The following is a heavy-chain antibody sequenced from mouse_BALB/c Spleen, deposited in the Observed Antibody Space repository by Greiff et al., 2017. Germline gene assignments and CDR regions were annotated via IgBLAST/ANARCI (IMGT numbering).Heavy chain of an antibody. V-gene: IGHV5-17*02. CDR1: GFTFSSFG. Sequence: EVKVVESGGGLVQPGGSRKLSCAASGFTFSSFGMHWVRQAPEKGLEWVAYISSGSSTIYYADTVKGRFTISRDNPKNTLFLQMTSLRSEDTAMYYCASGQLRGSMDYWGQGTSVTVSS. CDR3: ASGQLRGSMDY. CDR2: ISSGSSTI. D-gene: IGHD3-3*01. J-gene: IGHJ4*01.